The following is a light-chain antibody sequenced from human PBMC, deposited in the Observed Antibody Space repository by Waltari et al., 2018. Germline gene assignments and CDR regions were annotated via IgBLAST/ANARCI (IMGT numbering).Light chain of an antibody. J-gene: IGKJ4*01. V-gene: IGKV3-15*01. Sequence: EIVMTQSPATLSVSPGERATLSGRASQSVSSKLAWYQQRPGQAPRLLIYGASTRATGIPARFTGSGSGTEFTLTISSLQSEDFAVYFCQHYNNLPLTFGGGTKVEI. CDR2: GAS. CDR3: QHYNNLPLT. CDR1: QSVSSK.